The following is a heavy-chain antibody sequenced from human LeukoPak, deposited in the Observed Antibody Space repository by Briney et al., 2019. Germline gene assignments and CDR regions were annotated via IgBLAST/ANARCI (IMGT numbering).Heavy chain of an antibody. V-gene: IGHV1-2*02. J-gene: IGHJ4*02. CDR1: GYTFTGYY. Sequence: ASVKVSCKASGYTFTGYYMHWVRQAPGQGLGWMGWINPNSGGTNYAQKFQGRVTMTRDTSISTAYMELSRLRSDDTAVYYCARAVYSYGPGDYWGQGTLVTVSS. CDR3: ARAVYSYGPGDY. CDR2: INPNSGGT. D-gene: IGHD5-18*01.